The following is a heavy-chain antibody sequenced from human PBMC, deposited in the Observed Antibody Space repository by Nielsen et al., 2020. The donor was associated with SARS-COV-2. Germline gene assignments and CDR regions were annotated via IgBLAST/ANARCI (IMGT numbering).Heavy chain of an antibody. CDR2: INHSGST. CDR3: ARVLGIAAAGLYYYYMDV. Sequence: SETLSLTCAVYGGSFSGYYWSWIRQPPGEGLEWIGEINHSGSTNYNPSLKSRVTISVDTSKNQFSLKLSSVTAADTAVYYCARVLGIAAAGLYYYYMDVWGKGTTVTVSS. J-gene: IGHJ6*03. D-gene: IGHD6-13*01. V-gene: IGHV4-34*01. CDR1: GGSFSGYY.